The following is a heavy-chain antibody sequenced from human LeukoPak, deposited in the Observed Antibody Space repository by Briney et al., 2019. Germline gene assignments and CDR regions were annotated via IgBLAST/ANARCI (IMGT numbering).Heavy chain of an antibody. Sequence: GGSLRLSCAASGFTFSSYAMSWVRQAPGKGLEWVSYISSSSSTIYYADSVKGRFTISRDNAKNSLYLQMNSLRDEDTAVYYCARYDDQGIGPGPRLDAFDIWGQGTMVTVSS. V-gene: IGHV3-48*02. CDR1: GFTFSSYA. CDR2: ISSSSSTI. CDR3: ARYDDQGIGPGPRLDAFDI. D-gene: IGHD1-14*01. J-gene: IGHJ3*02.